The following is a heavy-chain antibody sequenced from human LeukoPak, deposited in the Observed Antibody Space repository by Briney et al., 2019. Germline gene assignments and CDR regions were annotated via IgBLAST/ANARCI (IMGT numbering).Heavy chain of an antibody. CDR2: IWYDGSNE. D-gene: IGHD3-22*01. CDR1: GFTFSSYA. CDR3: ARARNNYDSSGFSALDY. J-gene: IGHJ4*02. V-gene: IGHV3-33*08. Sequence: GGSLRLSCAASGFTFSSYAMHWVRQAPGKGLEWVAVIWYDGSNENYVDSVKGRFTIYRDNSRNTLYLQMNSLRAEDTAVYFCARARNNYDSSGFSALDYWGQGTRVTVSS.